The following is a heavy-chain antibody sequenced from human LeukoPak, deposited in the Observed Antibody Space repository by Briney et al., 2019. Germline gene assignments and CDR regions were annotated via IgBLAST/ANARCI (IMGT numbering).Heavy chain of an antibody. J-gene: IGHJ4*02. V-gene: IGHV3-74*01. CDR1: GFTFSSYW. D-gene: IGHD6-6*01. CDR3: ARESAGAALGD. Sequence: PGGSLTLSCAVSGFTFSSYWMHWVRQAPGKGLVWVSRIKTDGSSTGYADSVKGRFTISRDNAKNTLYLQMDSLRAEDTAVYYCARESAGAALGDWGQGTLVTVSS. CDR2: IKTDGSST.